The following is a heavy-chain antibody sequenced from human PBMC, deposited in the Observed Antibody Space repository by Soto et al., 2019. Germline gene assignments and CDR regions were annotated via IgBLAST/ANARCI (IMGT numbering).Heavy chain of an antibody. Sequence: QVTLKESGPVLVRPTETLTLTCTVSGFSLSNARMGVSWIRQPPGKALEWLAHIFSNDEKSYSTSLKSRLTISKDTSKSQVVLTMTNMDPVDTATYYCARIQRYDSSGYPLPGYWGQGTLVTVSS. V-gene: IGHV2-26*01. J-gene: IGHJ4*02. CDR2: IFSNDEK. CDR3: ARIQRYDSSGYPLPGY. D-gene: IGHD3-22*01. CDR1: GFSLSNARMG.